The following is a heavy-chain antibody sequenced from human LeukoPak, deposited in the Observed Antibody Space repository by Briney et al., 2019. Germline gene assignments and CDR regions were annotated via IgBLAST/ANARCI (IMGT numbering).Heavy chain of an antibody. V-gene: IGHV3-30*04. CDR3: ACGGSGWYDVRFDY. J-gene: IGHJ4*02. D-gene: IGHD6-19*01. CDR2: ISYDGSNK. Sequence: GGSLRLSCAASGFTFSSYAMHWVRQAPGKGLEWVALISYDGSNKYYADSVKGRFTISRDNSKNTLYLQMNTLIADDTAVYYCACGGSGWYDVRFDYWGQGTLVTVSS. CDR1: GFTFSSYA.